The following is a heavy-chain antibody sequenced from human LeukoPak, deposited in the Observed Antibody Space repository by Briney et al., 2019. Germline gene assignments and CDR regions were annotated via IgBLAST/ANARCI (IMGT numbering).Heavy chain of an antibody. V-gene: IGHV1-69*06. D-gene: IGHD3-10*01. CDR2: IIPIFGTA. CDR1: GGTFSSYA. CDR3: ARDLGALYYFDY. J-gene: IGHJ4*02. Sequence: GASVKVSCKASGGTFSSYAISWVRQAPGQGLEWMGGIIPIFGTANYAQKFQGRVTITADKSTSTAYMELSSLRSEDTAVYYCARDLGALYYFDYWGQGTLVTVSS.